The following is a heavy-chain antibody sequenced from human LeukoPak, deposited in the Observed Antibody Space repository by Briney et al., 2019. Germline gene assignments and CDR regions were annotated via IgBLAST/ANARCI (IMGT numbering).Heavy chain of an antibody. Sequence: AGSLTRTGAVYTFTFSNLNMNWVRQAPGKGRKWVSSTSTSGGNNYADSVKGRFTISRDNAKNSLYLQMNSLRAEDTAVYYCARASSTGWYFDSWGQGTLVTVSS. CDR1: TFTFSNLN. CDR2: TSTSGGN. CDR3: ARASSTGWYFDS. D-gene: IGHD6-19*01. J-gene: IGHJ4*02. V-gene: IGHV3-21*01.